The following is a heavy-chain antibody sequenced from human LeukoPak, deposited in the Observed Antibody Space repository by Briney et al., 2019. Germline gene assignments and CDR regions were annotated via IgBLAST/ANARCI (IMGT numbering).Heavy chain of an antibody. D-gene: IGHD2-21*02. J-gene: IGHJ5*02. CDR2: IIPIFGTA. CDR1: GGTFSSYA. V-gene: IGHV1-69*13. Sequence: GASVKVSCKASGGTFSSYAISWVRQAPGQGLEWMGGIIPIFGTANYAQKFQGRVTITADESTSTAYMELSSLRSEDTAVYYCAREVTYCGGDCYSVWLDPWGQGTLVTVSS. CDR3: AREVTYCGGDCYSVWLDP.